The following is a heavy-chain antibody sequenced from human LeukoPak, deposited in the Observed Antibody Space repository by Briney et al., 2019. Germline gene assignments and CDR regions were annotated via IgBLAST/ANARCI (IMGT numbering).Heavy chain of an antibody. Sequence: GGSLRLSCVGSTFTFSDYGMHWVRQAPGKGLEWVGFIRNKAYGGTTEYAASVKGRFTISRDDSKSIAYLQMNSLKTEDTAVYYCTRDPNWFDPWGQGTLVTVSS. J-gene: IGHJ5*02. CDR1: TFTFSDYG. V-gene: IGHV3-49*04. CDR3: TRDPNWFDP. CDR2: IRNKAYGGTT.